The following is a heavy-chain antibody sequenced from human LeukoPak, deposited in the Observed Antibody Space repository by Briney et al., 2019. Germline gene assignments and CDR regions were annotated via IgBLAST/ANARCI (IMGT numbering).Heavy chain of an antibody. J-gene: IGHJ4*02. D-gene: IGHD2-2*01. V-gene: IGHV1-2*02. CDR2: INPNSGGT. Sequence: GASVKVSCKASGYTFTGYYMHWVRQAPGQGLEWMGWINPNSGGTNYAQKFQGRVTMTRDTSISTAYMEVSRLRSDDTAVYYCARGRFVEYQLQLGYFDYWGQGTLVTVSS. CDR3: ARGRFVEYQLQLGYFDY. CDR1: GYTFTGYY.